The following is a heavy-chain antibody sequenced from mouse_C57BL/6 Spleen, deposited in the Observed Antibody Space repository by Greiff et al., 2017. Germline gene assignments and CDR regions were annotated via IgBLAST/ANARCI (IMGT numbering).Heavy chain of an antibody. CDR3: ARSRTAQATNFGY. CDR2: IDPSDSYT. J-gene: IGHJ2*01. Sequence: QVQLQQPGAELVRPGTSVKLSCKASGYTFTSYWMNWVKQRPGQGLEWIGVIDPSDSYTNYNQKFKGKATLTVDTSSSTAYIQLSSLTSEDSAVYYCARSRTAQATNFGYWGQGATLTVAS. CDR1: GYTFTSYW. V-gene: IGHV1-59*01. D-gene: IGHD3-2*02.